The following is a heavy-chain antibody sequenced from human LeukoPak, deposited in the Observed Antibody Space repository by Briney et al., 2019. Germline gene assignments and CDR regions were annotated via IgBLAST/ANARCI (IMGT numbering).Heavy chain of an antibody. D-gene: IGHD4-17*01. Sequence: GGSLRLSCAASGFTFSTYAMSWVRQAPGKGLEWVSGISGSGVTTYYTDSVKGRFTISRDNAKNTLYLQIDTMRAEDTAVYYCAKGATTRSTVITYYFGNWGQGTLVTVSS. CDR1: GFTFSTYA. CDR2: ISGSGVTT. CDR3: AKGATTRSTVITYYFGN. J-gene: IGHJ4*02. V-gene: IGHV3-23*01.